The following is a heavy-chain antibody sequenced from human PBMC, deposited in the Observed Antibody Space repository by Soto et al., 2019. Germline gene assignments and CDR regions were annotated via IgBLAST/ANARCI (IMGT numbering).Heavy chain of an antibody. D-gene: IGHD2-15*01. V-gene: IGHV6-1*01. CDR3: ARDREVVTPVYYYYGMDV. CDR2: TYYRSKWYN. Sequence: SQTLSLTCAISGDSVSSNSVVWNWIRQSPSRGLEWLGRTYYRSKWYNDYAVSVKSRITINPDTSKNQFSLQLNSVTPEDTAVYYCARDREVVTPVYYYYGMDVWGQGTTVTVSS. CDR1: GDSVSSNSVV. J-gene: IGHJ6*02.